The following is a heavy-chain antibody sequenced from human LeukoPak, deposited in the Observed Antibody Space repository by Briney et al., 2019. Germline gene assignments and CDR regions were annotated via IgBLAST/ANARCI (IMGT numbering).Heavy chain of an antibody. CDR1: GFTFSSYA. D-gene: IGHD2-2*01. Sequence: PGGSLRLSCAASGFTFSSYAMSWVRQAPGKGLEWVSAISGSGGSTYYADSVKGRFTISRDNSKNTLYLQLNSLGAEDTAVYYCTKERVTSDGEPFDSWGPGTLVTVSS. V-gene: IGHV3-23*01. CDR2: ISGSGGST. CDR3: TKERVTSDGEPFDS. J-gene: IGHJ4*02.